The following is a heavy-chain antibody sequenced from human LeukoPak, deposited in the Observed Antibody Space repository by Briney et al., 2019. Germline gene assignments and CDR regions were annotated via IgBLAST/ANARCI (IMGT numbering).Heavy chain of an antibody. Sequence: GASVKVSCKASGGTFSSYAISWVRQAPGQGLEWMGRIIPILGIANYAQKFQGRVTITADKSTSTAYMELSSLRSEDTAVYYCARVGENGLFDPWGQGTLVTVSS. V-gene: IGHV1-69*04. CDR2: IIPILGIA. CDR3: ARVGENGLFDP. D-gene: IGHD3-10*01. J-gene: IGHJ5*02. CDR1: GGTFSSYA.